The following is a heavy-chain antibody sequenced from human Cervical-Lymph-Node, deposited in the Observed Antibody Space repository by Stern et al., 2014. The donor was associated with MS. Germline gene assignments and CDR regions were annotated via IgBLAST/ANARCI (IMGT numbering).Heavy chain of an antibody. J-gene: IGHJ4*02. CDR3: ERVSSSSLFDY. CDR1: GFSFSDYY. D-gene: IGHD2-2*01. V-gene: IGHV3-11*01. Sequence: VQLVESGGGLVKPGGSLRLSCAASGFSFSDYYMSWVRQAPGKGLEWVSYIGSRGTTIYYADSVKGRFTISRDNAKNSLYLQMHSLRGEDTAVYYCERVSSSSLFDYWGQGTLVTVSS. CDR2: IGSRGTTI.